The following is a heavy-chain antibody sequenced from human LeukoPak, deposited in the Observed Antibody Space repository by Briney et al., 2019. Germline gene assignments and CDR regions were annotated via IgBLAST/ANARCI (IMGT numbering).Heavy chain of an antibody. CDR3: ARGYSYGSVSYYYYMDV. V-gene: IGHV1-69*13. J-gene: IGHJ6*03. D-gene: IGHD5-18*01. CDR2: IIPIFGTA. CDR1: GGTFSSYA. Sequence: SVRVSCKASGGTFSSYAISWVRQAPGQGLEWMGGIIPIFGTANYAQKFQGRVTITADESTSTAYMELSSLRSEDTAVYYCARGYSYGSVSYYYYMDVWGKGTTVTVSS.